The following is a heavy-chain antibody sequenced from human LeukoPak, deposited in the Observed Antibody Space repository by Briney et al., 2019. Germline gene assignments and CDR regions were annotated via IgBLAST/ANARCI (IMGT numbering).Heavy chain of an antibody. CDR2: IYHSGST. Sequence: SETLSLTCAVSGGSISSSNWWSWVRQPPGKGLEWIGAIYHSGSTNYNPSLKSRATISVDKSKNQFSLKLSSVTAADTAVYYCARGGGKTTVDYWGQGTLVTVSS. D-gene: IGHD4-17*01. J-gene: IGHJ4*02. CDR1: GGSISSSNW. V-gene: IGHV4-4*02. CDR3: ARGGGKTTVDY.